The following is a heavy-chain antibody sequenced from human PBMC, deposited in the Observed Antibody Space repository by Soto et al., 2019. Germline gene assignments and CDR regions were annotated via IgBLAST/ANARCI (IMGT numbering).Heavy chain of an antibody. Sequence: ASVKVSCKASGYTFTTYAMHWVRQAPGQRLEWMGWINAGNGNTKYSQKFLGRVTITRDTSASTAYMELSSLRSEDTAVYYCARDRSVAVAGPGWFDPWGQGTLVTVSS. CDR2: INAGNGNT. D-gene: IGHD6-19*01. CDR3: ARDRSVAVAGPGWFDP. CDR1: GYTFTTYA. J-gene: IGHJ5*02. V-gene: IGHV1-3*01.